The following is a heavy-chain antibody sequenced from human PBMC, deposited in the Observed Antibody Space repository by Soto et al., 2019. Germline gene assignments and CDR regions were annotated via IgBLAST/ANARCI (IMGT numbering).Heavy chain of an antibody. D-gene: IGHD5-12*01. J-gene: IGHJ4*02. Sequence: EVQLVESGGGLIQPGGSLRLSCAVSGLTFTGYSMNWVRQAPGKGLEWVSFINSGSSTIFYADSVKGRFTISRDNAKNSLYLEMNRLRDEDTAVYYCARVGGATMATMYFDPWGQGTLVTVSS. CDR1: GLTFTGYS. CDR2: INSGSSTI. CDR3: ARVGGATMATMYFDP. V-gene: IGHV3-48*02.